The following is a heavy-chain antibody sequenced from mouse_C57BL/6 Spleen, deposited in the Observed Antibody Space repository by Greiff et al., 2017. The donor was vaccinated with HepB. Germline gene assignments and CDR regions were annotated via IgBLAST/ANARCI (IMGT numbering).Heavy chain of an antibody. CDR2: INPNNGGN. D-gene: IGHD1-1*01. CDR1: GYTFTDYN. Sequence: EVQLQQSGPELVKPGASVKMSCKASGYTFTDYNMHWVKQSHGKSLEWIGYINPNNGGNSYNQKFKGKATLTVNKSSSTAYMELRSLTSEDSAVYYCARSGAAGQSYYYGPYYFDYWGQGTTLTVSS. V-gene: IGHV1-22*01. CDR3: ARSGAAGQSYYYGPYYFDY. J-gene: IGHJ2*01.